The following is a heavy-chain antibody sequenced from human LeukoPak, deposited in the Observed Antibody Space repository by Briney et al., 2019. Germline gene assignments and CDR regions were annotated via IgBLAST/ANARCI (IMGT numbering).Heavy chain of an antibody. CDR2: INSDGSST. Sequence: PGGSLRLSCTASGFSLSRYWMHWVRQAPGKGLVWVSRINSDGSSTNYADSVKGRFTISRDNAKNTLFLEMNSLRAEETAVYYCATGDGDSRYYFDSWGQGTQVTVSS. J-gene: IGHJ4*02. CDR1: GFSLSRYW. V-gene: IGHV3-74*01. D-gene: IGHD4-17*01. CDR3: ATGDGDSRYYFDS.